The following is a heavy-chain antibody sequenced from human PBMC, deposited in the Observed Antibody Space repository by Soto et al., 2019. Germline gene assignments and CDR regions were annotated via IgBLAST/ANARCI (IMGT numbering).Heavy chain of an antibody. J-gene: IGHJ4*02. V-gene: IGHV1-46*01. CDR3: ARSGYSYGYDY. CDR1: RYTFTSYY. Sequence: ASVKVSCKASRYTFTSYYMNWVRQAPGQGLEWLGIINPSGGYTTYAQRFLGRVTMTSDTSTSTVHMELGSLTSEDTAVYYCARSGYSYGYDYWGQGTLVTVSS. D-gene: IGHD5-18*01. CDR2: INPSGGYT.